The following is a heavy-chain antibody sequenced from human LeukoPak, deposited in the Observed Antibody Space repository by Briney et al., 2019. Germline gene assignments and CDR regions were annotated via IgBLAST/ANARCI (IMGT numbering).Heavy chain of an antibody. J-gene: IGHJ4*02. CDR1: GFTLSSFE. CDR2: ISHTGDIK. V-gene: IGHV3-48*03. CDR3: ARSSGSYRPFDS. Sequence: HPGGSLRLSCAASGFTLSSFEMNWVRQAPGRGLEWISHISHTGDIKYADSVKGRFTISRDNAKNSQYLQMTSLRAEDTAVYYCARSSGSYRPFDSWGQGTLVTVSS. D-gene: IGHD3-22*01.